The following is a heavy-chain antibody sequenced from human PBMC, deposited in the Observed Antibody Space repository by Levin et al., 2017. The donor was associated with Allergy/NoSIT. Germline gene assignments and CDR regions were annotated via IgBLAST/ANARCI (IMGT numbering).Heavy chain of an antibody. CDR1: GFTFSSYG. CDR3: TKDGGRDFDY. D-gene: IGHD3-16*01. V-gene: IGHV3-30*18. Sequence: SCAASGFTFSSYGMHWVRQAPGKGLEWVAVISYDGGNEYHADSLKGRFTISRDNSKNTLYLQMNSLRPEDTAVYYCTKDGGRDFDYWGQGTLVTVSS. CDR2: ISYDGGNE. J-gene: IGHJ4*02.